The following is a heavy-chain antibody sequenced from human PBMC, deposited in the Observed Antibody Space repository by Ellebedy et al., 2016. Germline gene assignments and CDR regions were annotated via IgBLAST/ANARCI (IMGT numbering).Heavy chain of an antibody. J-gene: IGHJ5*02. CDR1: AGYVATSSSHY. Sequence: SETLSLXCIVSAGYVATSSSHYWVWIRQPPGKGLEWIGSIYYNGNTFSNPSLKGRVTISVDTSRKDVSLKLSSVTAADTAVYFCARSSDYSDGRGYYPNWFDPWGQGTLVTVSS. CDR3: ARSSDYSDGRGYYPNWFDP. V-gene: IGHV4-39*02. D-gene: IGHD3-22*01. CDR2: IYYNGNT.